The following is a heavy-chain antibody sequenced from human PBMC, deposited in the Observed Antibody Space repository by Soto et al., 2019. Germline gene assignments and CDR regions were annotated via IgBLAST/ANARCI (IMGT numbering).Heavy chain of an antibody. CDR1: GFTFRDHD. Sequence: GGSPILACAASGFTFRDHDMDWVRLALGKGLEWVGRTSNKANSYTTEYAASVKGRFTISRDDSKNSLYLQMNSLKTEDTAVYYCARVGRIAAAGIFDYWGQGTLVTVSS. D-gene: IGHD6-13*01. CDR3: ARVGRIAAAGIFDY. J-gene: IGHJ4*02. CDR2: TSNKANSYTT. V-gene: IGHV3-72*01.